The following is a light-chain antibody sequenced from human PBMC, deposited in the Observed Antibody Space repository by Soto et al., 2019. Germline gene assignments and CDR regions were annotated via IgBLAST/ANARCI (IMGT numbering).Light chain of an antibody. CDR2: GAS. V-gene: IGKV3-15*01. CDR3: QQYGNWPLT. CDR1: QSVSGD. J-gene: IGKJ5*01. Sequence: ETVMTQSPATLSVSPGERTTLSCRASQSVSGDLAWYQQKPGQAPRLLIYGASTRATGIPARFSGSGSGIEFTLTISSLQSEDFAVYYCQQYGNWPLTFGQGTRLEIK.